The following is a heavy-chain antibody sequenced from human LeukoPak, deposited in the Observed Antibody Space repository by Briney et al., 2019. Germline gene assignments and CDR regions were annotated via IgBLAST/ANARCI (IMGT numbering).Heavy chain of an antibody. Sequence: GGSLRLSCAASGFTFSSYSMNWVRHAPEKGLEWVSSISSSSYIYYADPVKGRFTISRHNANNSLYLQMNRRRAEDTAVYYCARSYYDSSGYPLLDYWGQGTLVTVPS. CDR2: ISSSSYI. J-gene: IGHJ4*02. D-gene: IGHD3-22*01. CDR3: ARSYYDSSGYPLLDY. CDR1: GFTFSSYS. V-gene: IGHV3-21*01.